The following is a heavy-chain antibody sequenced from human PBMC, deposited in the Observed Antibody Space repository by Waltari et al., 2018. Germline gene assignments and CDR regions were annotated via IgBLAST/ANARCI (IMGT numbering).Heavy chain of an antibody. D-gene: IGHD4-17*01. J-gene: IGHJ4*02. V-gene: IGHV1-46*01. CDR2: IKPTGDRT. CDR3: ARTPLGYGDYG. CDR1: GNTFTTYY. Sequence: QVQLVQSGAEVKKPGASVRLSCKASGNTFTTYYIHWVRQAPGKGLEWRGIIKPTGDRTQYAQKFQGRVTVTRDASTNTVYMELRSLRSDDTAVYYCARTPLGYGDYGWGQGTLVTVSS.